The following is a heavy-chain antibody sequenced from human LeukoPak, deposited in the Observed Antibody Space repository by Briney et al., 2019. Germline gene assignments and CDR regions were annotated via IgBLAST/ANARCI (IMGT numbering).Heavy chain of an antibody. Sequence: TGESLKISCKTSGYSFSTYWLAWVRQVPGKGLEWMAIIYPDDSGTRYSPSFQGQVTISADKSTGTAYLQWNSLKASDTAMYYCARPANRGDAFDIWGQGTMVTVSS. V-gene: IGHV5-51*01. J-gene: IGHJ3*02. CDR2: IYPDDSGT. CDR3: ARPANRGDAFDI. D-gene: IGHD2/OR15-2a*01. CDR1: GYSFSTYW.